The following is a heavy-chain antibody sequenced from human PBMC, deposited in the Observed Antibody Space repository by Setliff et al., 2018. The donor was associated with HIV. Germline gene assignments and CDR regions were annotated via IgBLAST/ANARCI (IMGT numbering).Heavy chain of an antibody. CDR3: AKDDRYYYDTSDSPSNWFDP. J-gene: IGHJ5*02. V-gene: IGHV4-59*01. D-gene: IGHD3-22*01. CDR1: GGSFSGYY. Sequence: SETLSLTCAVYGGSFSGYYWSWIRQPPGKGLEWIGYIYYSGSTTYNPSLKSRVAISVDTSKNQFSLKVNSVTAVDTAVYYCAKDDRYYYDTSDSPSNWFDPWGQGSLVTVPQ. CDR2: IYYSGST.